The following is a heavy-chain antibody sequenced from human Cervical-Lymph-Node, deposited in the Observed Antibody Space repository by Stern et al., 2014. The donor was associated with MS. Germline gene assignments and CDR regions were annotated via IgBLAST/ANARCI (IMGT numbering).Heavy chain of an antibody. D-gene: IGHD4-17*01. CDR2: IYPGHSHT. J-gene: IGHJ4*02. Sequence: EMQLVESGAEVKKPGESLKISCKGAGYSFTSYWIGWVRQMPGQGLEWMGIIYPGHSHTKYSPSFQGHVTISADKSISTAYLQWSSLKASDTAMYYCARPTVTSGYFDYWGQGTLVTVSS. V-gene: IGHV5-51*01. CDR3: ARPTVTSGYFDY. CDR1: GYSFTSYW.